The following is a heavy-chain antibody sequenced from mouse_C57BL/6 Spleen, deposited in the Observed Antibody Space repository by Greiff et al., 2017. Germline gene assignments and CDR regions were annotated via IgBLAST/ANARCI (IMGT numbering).Heavy chain of an antibody. J-gene: IGHJ4*01. CDR1: GYAFSSYW. Sequence: VQRVESGAELVKPGASVKISCKASGYAFSSYWMNWVKQRPGKGLEWIGQIYPGDGDTNYNGKFKGKATLTADKSSSTAYMQLSSLTSEDSAVYFCARGAYSNLGAMDYWGQGTSVTVSS. CDR3: ARGAYSNLGAMDY. D-gene: IGHD2-5*01. CDR2: IYPGDGDT. V-gene: IGHV1-80*01.